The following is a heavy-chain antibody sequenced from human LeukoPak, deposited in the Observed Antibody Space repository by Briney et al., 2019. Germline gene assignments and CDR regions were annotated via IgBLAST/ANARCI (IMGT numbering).Heavy chain of an antibody. CDR1: GFTFSTYA. Sequence: GGSLRLSCAASGFTFSTYAMNWVRQAPGKGLEWVSAISGSGAKTYYADFVKGRFTISRDNSKNSLYLQMNSLRTEDTALYYCAKAFLAAHTVPWFDPWGQGTLVTVSS. CDR2: ISGSGAKT. CDR3: AKAFLAAHTVPWFDP. D-gene: IGHD6-6*01. V-gene: IGHV3-23*01. J-gene: IGHJ5*02.